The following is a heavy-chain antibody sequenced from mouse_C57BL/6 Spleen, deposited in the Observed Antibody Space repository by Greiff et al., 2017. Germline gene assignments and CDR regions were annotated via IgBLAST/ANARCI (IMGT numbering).Heavy chain of an antibody. CDR2: LYPSDSET. V-gene: IGHV1-61*01. CDR3: ARPIYYGSSYAY. J-gene: IGHJ3*01. Sequence: QVQLQQPGAELVRPGSSVKLSCKASGYTFTSYWLDWVKQRPGQGLEWIGNLYPSDSETHYNQKFKDKATLTVDKSSSTAYMQLSSLTSEDSAVYYCARPIYYGSSYAYWGQGTLVTVSA. CDR1: GYTFTSYW. D-gene: IGHD1-1*01.